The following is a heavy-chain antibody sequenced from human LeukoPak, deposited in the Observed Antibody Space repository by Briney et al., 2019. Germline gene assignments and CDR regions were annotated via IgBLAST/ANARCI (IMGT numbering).Heavy chain of an antibody. J-gene: IGHJ3*01. D-gene: IGHD3-16*01. Sequence: PGGSLRLSCAASGFTFRTYGMHWVRQAPGKGLEWVTFIRYAGSDKFYADSVRGRFTISRDNSKNTLFLQLNSLRVEDTAVYYCAKRADYYDSSRALYDAFDLWGQGTMVTVSS. CDR1: GFTFRTYG. CDR2: IRYAGSDK. V-gene: IGHV3-30*02. CDR3: AKRADYYDSSRALYDAFDL.